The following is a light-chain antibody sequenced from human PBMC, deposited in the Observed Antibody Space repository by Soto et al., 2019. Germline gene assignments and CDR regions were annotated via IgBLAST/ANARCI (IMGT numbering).Light chain of an antibody. Sequence: ELVFTQSPSTLSLSPGERAPLSCSASQSVSRYLAWYQQKPGQAPRLLIYDASNRATGIPARFSGSGSGTDFTLTISSLEPEDFAVYYCQQRSNWPPITFGQGTRLEIK. CDR1: QSVSRY. V-gene: IGKV3-11*01. J-gene: IGKJ5*01. CDR2: DAS. CDR3: QQRSNWPPIT.